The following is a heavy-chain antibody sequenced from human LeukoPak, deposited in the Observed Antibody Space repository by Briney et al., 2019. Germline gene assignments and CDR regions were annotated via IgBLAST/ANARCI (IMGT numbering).Heavy chain of an antibody. J-gene: IGHJ4*02. CDR1: GFTFSSYE. CDR3: ARASPFGY. V-gene: IGHV3-48*03. Sequence: GGSLRLSCAASGFTFSSYEMNWVRQAPGKGLEWVSYISSSGSTIYYADSVKGRFTISRDNSTNSLYLQMNALRAVYTAVYYCARASPFGYWGQGTLVTVSS. CDR2: ISSSGSTI.